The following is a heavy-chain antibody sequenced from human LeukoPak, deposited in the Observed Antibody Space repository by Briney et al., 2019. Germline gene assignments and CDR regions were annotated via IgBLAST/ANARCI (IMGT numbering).Heavy chain of an antibody. J-gene: IGHJ5*02. D-gene: IGHD5-18*01. CDR1: GFTFSSYA. CDR2: ISYDGSNK. CDR3: ARVSSYGNNWFDP. V-gene: IGHV3-30-3*01. Sequence: PGRSLRLSCAASGFTFSSYAMHWVRQAPGKGLEWVAVISYDGSNKYHADSVKSRFTISRDNSKNTLYLQMNSLRAEDTAVYYCARVSSYGNNWFDPWGQGTLVTVSS.